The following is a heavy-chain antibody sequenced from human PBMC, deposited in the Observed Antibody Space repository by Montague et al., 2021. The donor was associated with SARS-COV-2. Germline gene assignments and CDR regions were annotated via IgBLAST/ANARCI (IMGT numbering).Heavy chain of an antibody. CDR1: GFSLSTSGMC. CDR3: ARIRYDILTGYQTLLTY. V-gene: IGHV2-70*11. Sequence: PALVKPTQTLTLTCTFSGFSLSTSGMCVSWIRQPPGKALEWLARIDWDDDKYYSTSLKTRLTISKDTSKNQVVLTMTNMDPVDTATYYCARIRYDILTGYQTLLTYWGQGTRVTVSS. CDR2: IDWDDDK. D-gene: IGHD3-9*01. J-gene: IGHJ4*02.